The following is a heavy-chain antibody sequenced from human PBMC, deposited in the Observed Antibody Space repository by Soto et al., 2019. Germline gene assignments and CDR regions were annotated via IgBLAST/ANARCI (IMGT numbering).Heavy chain of an antibody. J-gene: IGHJ4*02. D-gene: IGHD5-12*01. V-gene: IGHV4-61*01. CDR1: GGSVSNKTYY. CDR2: VYYSGST. Sequence: SETLSLTCSVSGGSVSNKTYYWSWIRQPPGKRLEWIGYVYYSGSTNYNPSLKSRVTISVDTSKNQFSLKLSSVTAADTAVYYCARDGSGYGLDYWGQGTLVTVSS. CDR3: ARDGSGYGLDY.